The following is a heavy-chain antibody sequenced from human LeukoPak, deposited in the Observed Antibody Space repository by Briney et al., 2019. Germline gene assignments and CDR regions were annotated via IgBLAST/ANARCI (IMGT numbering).Heavy chain of an antibody. CDR1: GGSISSYY. CDR3: ARDEWSAAGTTLDP. CDR2: IYTSGST. Sequence: SETLSLTCTVSGGSISSYYWSWIRQPAGKGLEWIGRIYTSGSTNYNPSLKSRVTVSVDTSKNQFSLKLSSVTAADTAVYYCARDEWSAAGTTLDPWGQGTLVTVSS. J-gene: IGHJ5*02. D-gene: IGHD6-13*01. V-gene: IGHV4-4*07.